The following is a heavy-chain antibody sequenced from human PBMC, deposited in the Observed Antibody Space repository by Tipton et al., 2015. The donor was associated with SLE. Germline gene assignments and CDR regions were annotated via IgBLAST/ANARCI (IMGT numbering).Heavy chain of an antibody. J-gene: IGHJ6*02. CDR1: GYTFTGYY. CDR3: ARYSSGKFYYYYGMDV. V-gene: IGHV1-2*02. Sequence: QVQLVQSGAEVKKPGASVKVSCKASGYTFTGYYMHWVRQAPGQGLEWMGWINPNSGGTNYAQKFQGRVTMTRDTSISTAYMELSRLRSDDTAVYYCARYSSGKFYYYYGMDVWGQGTTVTVSS. CDR2: INPNSGGT. D-gene: IGHD6-19*01.